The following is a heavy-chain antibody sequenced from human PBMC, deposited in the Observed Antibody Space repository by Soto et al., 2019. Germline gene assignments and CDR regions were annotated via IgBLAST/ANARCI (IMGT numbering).Heavy chain of an antibody. V-gene: IGHV3-23*01. Sequence: EVQLLESGGGLVQPGGSLRLSCAASGFTFSSYAMSWVRQAPGKGLEWVSAISGSGGSTYYADSVKGRFTISRDNSKNTLYLRMNSLRAEDTAVYYCAKLHSVRGVIIWFDPWGQGTLVTVSS. D-gene: IGHD3-10*01. CDR3: AKLHSVRGVIIWFDP. CDR1: GFTFSSYA. CDR2: ISGSGGST. J-gene: IGHJ5*02.